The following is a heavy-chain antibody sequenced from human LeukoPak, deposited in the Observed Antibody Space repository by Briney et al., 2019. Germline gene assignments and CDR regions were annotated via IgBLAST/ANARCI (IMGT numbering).Heavy chain of an antibody. Sequence: GSLRLSCAASGFTFDDYTMHWVRQPPGKGLEWVSLINWDGDITEYADSVKGRFTISRDNSNNSLFLQMNSLRTEDTALYYCAKGNILTGPPDSWGQGTLVTVSS. CDR2: INWDGDIT. D-gene: IGHD3-9*01. V-gene: IGHV3-43*01. J-gene: IGHJ4*02. CDR1: GFTFDDYT. CDR3: AKGNILTGPPDS.